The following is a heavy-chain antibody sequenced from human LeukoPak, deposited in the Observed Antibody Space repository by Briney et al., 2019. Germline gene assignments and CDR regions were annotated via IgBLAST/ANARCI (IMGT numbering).Heavy chain of an antibody. Sequence: PSQTLSLTCTVSGGSISSGGYYWSWIRQHPGKGLEWIGYIYYSGSTYYNPSLKSRVTISVDTSKNQFSLKLSSVTAADTAVYYCAGLSPSVLRAFDIWGQGTMVTVSS. CDR3: AGLSPSVLRAFDI. V-gene: IGHV4-31*03. J-gene: IGHJ3*02. CDR2: IYYSGST. CDR1: GGSISSGGYY. D-gene: IGHD2-8*02.